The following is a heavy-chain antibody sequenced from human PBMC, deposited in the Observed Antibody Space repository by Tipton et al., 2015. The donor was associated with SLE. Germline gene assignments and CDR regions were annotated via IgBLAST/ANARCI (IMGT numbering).Heavy chain of an antibody. Sequence: TLSLTCSVSGGSICGTSHYGGWVRQSPGKGLGWLGRIYYSGTTYYNPSLKSRVTISVDTSKNQISLKLRSVTAADTAVYSCAGTPWLVRFEYWGQGILVNVSP. CDR3: AGTPWLVRFEY. CDR2: IYYSGTT. CDR1: GGSICGTSHY. D-gene: IGHD6-19*01. V-gene: IGHV4-39*01. J-gene: IGHJ4*02.